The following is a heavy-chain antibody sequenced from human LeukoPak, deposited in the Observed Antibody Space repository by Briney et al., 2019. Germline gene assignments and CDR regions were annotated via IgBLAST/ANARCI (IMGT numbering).Heavy chain of an antibody. D-gene: IGHD6-19*01. V-gene: IGHV3-23*01. CDR2: INANSIST. J-gene: IGHJ5*02. CDR1: GFAFSVYA. CDR3: AKPISGGLAVTADWFRP. Sequence: AGVSLGLSCAASGFAFSVYAVSWLRQPPGKGLEWFFNINANSISTSYAAPVRGRFTISRDNAKDTLYLQLNTLRADDTATYYCAKPISGGLAVTADWFRPWGQGTLVVVSS.